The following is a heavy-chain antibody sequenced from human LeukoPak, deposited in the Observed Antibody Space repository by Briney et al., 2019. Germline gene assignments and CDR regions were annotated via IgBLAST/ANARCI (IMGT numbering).Heavy chain of an antibody. CDR1: GGAFRSYA. V-gene: IGHV1-69*13. CDR2: LIPIFGTA. D-gene: IGHD1-26*01. Sequence: VQVSCHASGGAFRSYAISWVRQAPGQGREWMGRLIPIFGTAKYSQRVKGRDTITTEESTRTADIVQSSLRSEDTAVYYCATTEIVDMEWELLWKHWGQGTLVTVSS. J-gene: IGHJ1*01. CDR3: ATTEIVDMEWELLWKH.